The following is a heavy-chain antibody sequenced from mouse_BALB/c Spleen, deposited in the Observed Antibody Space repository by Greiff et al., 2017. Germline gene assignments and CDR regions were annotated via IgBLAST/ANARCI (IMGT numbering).Heavy chain of an antibody. V-gene: IGHV1-87*01. CDR1: GYTFTSYW. J-gene: IGHJ4*01. Sequence: VQLQESGAELARPGASVKLSCKASGYTFTSYWMQWVKQRPGQGLEWIGAIYPGDGDTRYTQKFKGKATFTADTSSNTAYMQLSSLTSEDYAVYYCARGGGTYAMDYWGQGTSVTVSS. CDR3: ARGGGTYAMDY. D-gene: IGHD2-14*01. CDR2: IYPGDGDT.